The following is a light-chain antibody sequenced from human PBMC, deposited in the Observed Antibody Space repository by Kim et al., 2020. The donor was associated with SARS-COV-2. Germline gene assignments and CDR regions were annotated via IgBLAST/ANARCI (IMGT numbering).Light chain of an antibody. CDR3: QQYGSSST. CDR2: GAS. V-gene: IGKV3-20*01. CDR1: QSVSSSY. Sequence: LSPGERATLSCRASQSVSSSYLAWYQQKPGQAPRLLIYGASSRATGIPDRFSGSGSGTDFTLTISRLELEDFAVYYCQQYGSSSTFGQGTRLEIK. J-gene: IGKJ5*01.